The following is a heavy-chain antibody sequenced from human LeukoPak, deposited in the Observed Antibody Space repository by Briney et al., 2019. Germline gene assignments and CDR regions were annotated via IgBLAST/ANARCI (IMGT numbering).Heavy chain of an antibody. Sequence: GGSLRLSCTASGFTFSHHWMTWVRQAPGKGLEWVANIKEDGSEKDYVDSVKGRFTISRDNGKNLLYLQMNSLRGEDTAVYYCARLNWNYADYWGQGTLVIVST. D-gene: IGHD3-3*01. CDR3: ARLNWNYADY. CDR2: IKEDGSEK. CDR1: GFTFSHHW. V-gene: IGHV3-7*01. J-gene: IGHJ4*02.